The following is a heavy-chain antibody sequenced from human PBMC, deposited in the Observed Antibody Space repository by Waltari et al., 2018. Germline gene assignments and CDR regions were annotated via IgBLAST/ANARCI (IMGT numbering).Heavy chain of an antibody. Sequence: STNYNPSLKTLVTVSVDTSKNQFSLKLSSVTAADTAVYYCARQGRTSPSYGMDGCGQGSTVTVSS. J-gene: IGHJ6*02. V-gene: IGHV4-59*08. CDR3: ARQGRTSPSYGMDG. CDR2: ST. D-gene: IGHD2-2*01.